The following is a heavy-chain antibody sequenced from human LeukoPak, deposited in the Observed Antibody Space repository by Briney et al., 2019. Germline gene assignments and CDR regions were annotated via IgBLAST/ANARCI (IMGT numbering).Heavy chain of an antibody. Sequence: SETLSLTCTVSGGSISSSSYYWGWIRQPPGKGLEWIGSIYYSGSTYYNPSLKSRVTISVDTSKNQFSLKLSSVTAADTAVYYCARYCSGGSRRGNFDYWGQGTLVTVSS. CDR3: ARYCSGGSRRGNFDY. V-gene: IGHV4-39*07. J-gene: IGHJ4*02. D-gene: IGHD2-15*01. CDR1: GGSISSSSYY. CDR2: IYYSGST.